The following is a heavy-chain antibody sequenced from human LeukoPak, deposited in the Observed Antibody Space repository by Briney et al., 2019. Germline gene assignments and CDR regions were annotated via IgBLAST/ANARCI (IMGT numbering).Heavy chain of an antibody. CDR2: ISYDGSNK. CDR3: ARIQVVLGVGYHYYYGMDV. V-gene: IGHV3-30*04. CDR1: GFTFSSYA. Sequence: GRSLRLSCAASGFTFSSYAMHWVRQAPGKGLEWVAVISYDGSNKYYADSVKGRFTISRDNSKNTLYLQMNSLRAEDTAVYYCARIQVVLGVGYHYYYGMDVWGQGTTVTVSS. D-gene: IGHD2-2*01. J-gene: IGHJ6*02.